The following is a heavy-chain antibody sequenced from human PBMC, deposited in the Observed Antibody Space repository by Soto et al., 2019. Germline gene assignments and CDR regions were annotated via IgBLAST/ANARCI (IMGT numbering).Heavy chain of an antibody. Sequence: QVQLVQSGGEVKKPGASVKVSCNTSGYPFVSYGIAWVQQAPGQGLEWMGWINVYSGNTDYAQKFRDRITVTTDTSTSTAYMELRGLSSDDTGVYYCARIKASSMDFWGQGTALTVSS. V-gene: IGHV1-18*01. CDR2: INVYSGNT. J-gene: IGHJ6*02. CDR1: GYPFVSYG. D-gene: IGHD3-16*01. CDR3: ARIKASSMDF.